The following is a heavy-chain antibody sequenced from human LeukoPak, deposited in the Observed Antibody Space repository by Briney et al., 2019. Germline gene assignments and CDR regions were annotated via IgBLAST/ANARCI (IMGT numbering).Heavy chain of an antibody. CDR3: ARYIGNCGGDCRFDY. V-gene: IGHV1-2*02. Sequence: ASVKVSCKASGYTFTGYYMHWVRQAPGQGLEWMGWINPNSGGTNYAQKFQGRVTMTRDTSISTAYMELSRLRSDDTAVYYCARYIGNCGGDCRFDYWGQGTLVTVSS. CDR1: GYTFTGYY. D-gene: IGHD2-21*02. J-gene: IGHJ4*02. CDR2: INPNSGGT.